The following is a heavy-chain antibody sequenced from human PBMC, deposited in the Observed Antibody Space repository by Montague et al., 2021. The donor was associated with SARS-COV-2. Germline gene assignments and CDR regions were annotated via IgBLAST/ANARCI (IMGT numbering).Heavy chain of an antibody. CDR1: GGSLFSNCYN. Sequence: SETLSLTCTVSGGSLFSNCYNWGRLRQPTGKGLVWFGSVNDNGNTXYNPSLKSRLTISLDTTENQISLNLDSATAADAADYYCVRPGGSESHWFDRWGQGTLVTVSS. CDR3: VRPGGSESHWFDR. D-gene: IGHD3-10*01. J-gene: IGHJ5*02. CDR2: VNDNGNT. V-gene: IGHV4-39*01.